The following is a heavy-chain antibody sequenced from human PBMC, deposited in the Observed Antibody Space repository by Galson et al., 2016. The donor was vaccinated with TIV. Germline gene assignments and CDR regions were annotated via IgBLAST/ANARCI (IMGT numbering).Heavy chain of an antibody. CDR3: AVWANTYYFVL. D-gene: IGHD2/OR15-2a*01. CDR1: GYTFINYY. J-gene: IGHJ4*02. V-gene: IGHV1-46*01. CDR2: IDPSGGGT. Sequence: SVKVSCKASGYTFINYYMHWVRQAPGQGLEWVGVIDPSGGGTTYAQKFQGRVAMTRDTSTNTVYMELSSLTSDDTAVFYCAVWANTYYFVLRGQGTLITVSS.